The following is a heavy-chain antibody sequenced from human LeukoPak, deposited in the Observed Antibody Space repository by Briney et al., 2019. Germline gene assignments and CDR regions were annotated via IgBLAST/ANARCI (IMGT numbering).Heavy chain of an antibody. CDR2: INHSGST. D-gene: IGHD2-21*02. CDR3: ARHAKREHIVVVTAIPSLPWYYFDY. Sequence: SETLSLTCAVYGGSFSGYYWSWIRQPPGKGLEWIGEINHSGSTNYNPSLKSRATISVDTSKNQFSLKLSSVTAADTAVYYCARHAKREHIVVVTAIPSLPWYYFDYWGQGTLVTVSS. J-gene: IGHJ4*02. V-gene: IGHV4-34*01. CDR1: GGSFSGYY.